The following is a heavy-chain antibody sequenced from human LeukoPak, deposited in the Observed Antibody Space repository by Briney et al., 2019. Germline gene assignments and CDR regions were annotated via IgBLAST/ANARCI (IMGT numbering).Heavy chain of an antibody. V-gene: IGHV4-59*01. CDR2: IYYSGST. CDR1: VGSISSYY. J-gene: IGHJ1*01. Sequence: PSETLFLTCSVSVGSISSYYWSWIRQPPGKGVEWVGQIYYSGSTNYDPSLKSRVTISVDTSKNQFSLKVSSVTAADTAVYYCARQGGDYDLSYFQHWGQGTLVTVSS. D-gene: IGHD4-17*01. CDR3: ARQGGDYDLSYFQH.